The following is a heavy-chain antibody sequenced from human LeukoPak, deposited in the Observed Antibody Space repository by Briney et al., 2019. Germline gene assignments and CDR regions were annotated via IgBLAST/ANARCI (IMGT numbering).Heavy chain of an antibody. CDR2: ISYDGSDK. CDR1: GFTFSNYG. D-gene: IGHD2-15*01. Sequence: GRSLRLSCVGSGFTFSNYGMHWVRQAPGKGLEWVAVISYDGSDKYYADSVKGRFTISRDNSKNTVFLQVNSLRIDDTAVYYCAEAPWGCSSGRCYVLTWGQGTLVTVSS. J-gene: IGHJ5*02. V-gene: IGHV3-30*18. CDR3: AEAPWGCSSGRCYVLT.